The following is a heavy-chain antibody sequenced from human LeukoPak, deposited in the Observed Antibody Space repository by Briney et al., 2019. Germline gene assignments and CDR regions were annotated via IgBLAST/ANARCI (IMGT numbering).Heavy chain of an antibody. CDR1: GGTFSSYA. Sequence: SVKVSCKASGGTFSSYAISWVRRAPGQGLEWMGGIIPIFGTANYAQKFQGRVTITADESTSTAYMELSSLRSEDTAVYYCARDPSSSWYLDYWGQGTLVTVSS. CDR2: IIPIFGTA. J-gene: IGHJ4*02. D-gene: IGHD6-13*01. V-gene: IGHV1-69*13. CDR3: ARDPSSSWYLDY.